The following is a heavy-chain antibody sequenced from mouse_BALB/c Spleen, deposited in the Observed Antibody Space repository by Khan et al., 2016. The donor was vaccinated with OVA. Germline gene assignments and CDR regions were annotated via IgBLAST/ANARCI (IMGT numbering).Heavy chain of an antibody. V-gene: IGHV1-7*01. CDR3: ARVGYAYAMDY. D-gene: IGHD2-14*01. Sequence: QVQLKESGAERAKPGASVKMSCKASGYTFTTHWMHWVNQRPGQGLEWIGYINPTTGFSEFNHKFKDKATLTADTSSSTAYMQLSSLTSEDSAVYDCARVGYAYAMDYWGQGTSVTVSS. CDR2: INPTTGFS. CDR1: GYTFTTHW. J-gene: IGHJ4*01.